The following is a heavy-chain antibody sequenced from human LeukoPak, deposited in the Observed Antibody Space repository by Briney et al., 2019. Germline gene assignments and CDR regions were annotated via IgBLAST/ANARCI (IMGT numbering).Heavy chain of an antibody. CDR1: GGSIRGYY. D-gene: IGHD3-3*01. CDR3: AISSQTYYDFWSGYSNWFDP. J-gene: IGHJ5*02. CDR2: IYYSGST. V-gene: IGHV4-39*01. Sequence: PSETLSLTCTVSGGSIRGYYWGWIRQPPGKGLEWIGSIYYSGSTYYNPSLKSRVTISVDTSRNQFSLKLSSVTAADTAVYYCAISSQTYYDFWSGYSNWFDPWGQGTLVTVSS.